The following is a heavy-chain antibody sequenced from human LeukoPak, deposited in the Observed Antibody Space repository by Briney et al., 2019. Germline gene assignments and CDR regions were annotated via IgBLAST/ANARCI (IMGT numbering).Heavy chain of an antibody. V-gene: IGHV3-48*03. CDR3: ARNPSRVGIDY. Sequence: GGSLTLSCAASGFTFRSYEMKWVRQAPGKGLEWVSYISSSGSTIYYADSVKGRFNIPRDNAKNSLYLQVNSLRDEDTAVYYCARNPSRVGIDYWGQGTLVTVSS. CDR2: ISSSGSTI. J-gene: IGHJ4*02. CDR1: GFTFRSYE. D-gene: IGHD1-26*01.